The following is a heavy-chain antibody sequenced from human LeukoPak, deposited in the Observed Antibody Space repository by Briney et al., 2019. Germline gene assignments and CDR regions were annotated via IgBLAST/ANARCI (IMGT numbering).Heavy chain of an antibody. V-gene: IGHV3-48*03. Sequence: PGGSLRLSCAASGFTFSSYEMNWVRQAPGKGLEWVSYISSSGSIIYYADSVKGRLTISRDNAKNSLYLQMNSLRAEDTAVYYCARDTQVGTTTFYFDYWGQGNLVTVSS. J-gene: IGHJ4*02. CDR2: ISSSGSII. D-gene: IGHD1-26*01. CDR1: GFTFSSYE. CDR3: ARDTQVGTTTFYFDY.